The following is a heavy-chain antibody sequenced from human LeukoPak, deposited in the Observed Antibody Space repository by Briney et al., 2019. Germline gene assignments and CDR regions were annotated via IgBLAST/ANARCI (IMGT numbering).Heavy chain of an antibody. CDR2: ISYDGSNK. V-gene: IGHV3-30*04. CDR1: GFTFSSYA. Sequence: GGSLRLSCAASGFTFSSYAMHWVRQAPGKGLEWVAVISYDGSNKYYADSVKGRFTISRDNSKNTLYLQMNSLRAEDTAVYYCARETVHGTTVSRWVRNGWFDPWGQGTLVTVSS. J-gene: IGHJ5*02. D-gene: IGHD4-17*01. CDR3: ARETVHGTTVSRWVRNGWFDP.